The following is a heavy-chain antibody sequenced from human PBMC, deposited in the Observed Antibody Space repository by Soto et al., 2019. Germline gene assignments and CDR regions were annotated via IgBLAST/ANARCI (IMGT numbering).Heavy chain of an antibody. CDR1: GGSISTYY. V-gene: IGHV4-59*08. Sequence: QVQLQESGPGLAKPSETLSLTCTVSGGSISTYYWSWIRQPPGKGLEWIGYFYYIGSTNYNPSLKSRVTISVDTPKTQFSLTLSSVTAADTAVYYCARGGWRHIDYWGQGTLVTVSS. J-gene: IGHJ4*02. CDR3: ARGGWRHIDY. CDR2: FYYIGST. D-gene: IGHD3-3*01.